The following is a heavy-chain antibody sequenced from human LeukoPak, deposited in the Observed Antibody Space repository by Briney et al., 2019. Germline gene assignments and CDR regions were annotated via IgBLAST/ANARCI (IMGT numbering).Heavy chain of an antibody. CDR1: GFTFSDYY. V-gene: IGHV3-11*06. D-gene: IGHD3-22*01. CDR2: ITSSSNYI. CDR3: TRDLAFYYYDSSGYFGAFDI. Sequence: PGGSLRLSCAASGFTFSDYYMSWIRQAPGKGLEWVSSITSSSNYIHYADSVKGRFTISRDNAKNSLYLQMNSLRAEDTAVYYCTRDLAFYYYDSSGYFGAFDIWGQGTTVTVSS. J-gene: IGHJ3*02.